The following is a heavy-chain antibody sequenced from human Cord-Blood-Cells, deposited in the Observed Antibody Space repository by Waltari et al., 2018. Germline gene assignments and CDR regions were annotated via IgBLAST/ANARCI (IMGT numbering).Heavy chain of an antibody. CDR1: GFTVSSNY. CDR3: ARLAVLYSSSSTPFDY. J-gene: IGHJ4*02. Sequence: EVQLVETGGGLIQPGGSLRLSCAASGFTVSSNYMSWVRPAPGKGLEGGVVNYSGGSTYYADSVKCRFTISRDNSKNTLYLQMNSLRAEDTAVYYGARLAVLYSSSSTPFDYWGQGTLVTVSS. D-gene: IGHD6-6*01. V-gene: IGHV3-53*02. CDR2: NYSGGST.